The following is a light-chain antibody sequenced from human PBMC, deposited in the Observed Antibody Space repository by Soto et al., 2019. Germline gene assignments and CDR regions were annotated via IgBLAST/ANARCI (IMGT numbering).Light chain of an antibody. Sequence: EIVMTQTPLSSGVTLGQPASIYCRSSESLAHSDGNTYLSWLHQRPGQPPRLLIYKISNRFSGVPDRFNGSGAGTDFTLQVSRVEPEDFGTYSCMQATQFPWTFGQGTKVDIK. CDR1: ESLAHSDGNTY. CDR2: KIS. J-gene: IGKJ1*01. V-gene: IGKV2-24*01. CDR3: MQATQFPWT.